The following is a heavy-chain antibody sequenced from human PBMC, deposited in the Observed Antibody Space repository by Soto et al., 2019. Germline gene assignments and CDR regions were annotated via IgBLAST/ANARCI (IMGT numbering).Heavy chain of an antibody. D-gene: IGHD3-22*01. CDR1: GFTFSSYG. V-gene: IGHV3-33*01. J-gene: IGHJ4*02. CDR2: IWYDGSNK. CDR3: ARDLSDSSGYYLFGFDY. Sequence: QVQLVESGGGVVQPGRSLRLSCAASGFTFSSYGMHWVRQAPGKGLEWVAVIWYDGSNKYYADSVKGRFTISRDNSKNTLYLQMNSLRAEDTAVYYCARDLSDSSGYYLFGFDYWGQGTLVTVSS.